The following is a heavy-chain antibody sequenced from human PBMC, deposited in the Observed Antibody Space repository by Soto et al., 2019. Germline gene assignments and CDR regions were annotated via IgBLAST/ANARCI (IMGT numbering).Heavy chain of an antibody. CDR3: ARDRERYCSSTSCNEGYYGMDV. V-gene: IGHV4-4*02. CDR2: IYHSGST. D-gene: IGHD2-2*01. CDR1: GGSISSSNW. J-gene: IGHJ6*02. Sequence: SDTLSLTFAVSGGSISSSNWWSGVRQPPGKGLEWIGEIYHSGSTNYNPSLKSRVTISVDKSKNQFSLKMSSVTAADTAVYYCARDRERYCSSTSCNEGYYGMDVWGQGTTVS.